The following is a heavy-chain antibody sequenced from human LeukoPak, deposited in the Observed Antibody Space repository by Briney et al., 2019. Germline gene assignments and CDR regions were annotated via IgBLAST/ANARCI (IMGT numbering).Heavy chain of an antibody. Sequence: SETLSLTCTVSGGSISSYYWSWIRQPPGKGLEWIGYIYYSGSTNYNPSLKSRVTISVDTSKNQFSLKLSSVTAADTAVYYCASPPVGATTTTPLFDYWGQGTLVTVSS. CDR2: IYYSGST. CDR1: GGSISSYY. J-gene: IGHJ4*02. CDR3: ASPPVGATTTTPLFDY. D-gene: IGHD1-26*01. V-gene: IGHV4-59*01.